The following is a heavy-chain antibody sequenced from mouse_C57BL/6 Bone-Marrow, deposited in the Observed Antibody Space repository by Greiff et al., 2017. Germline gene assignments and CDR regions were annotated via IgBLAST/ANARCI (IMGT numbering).Heavy chain of an antibody. J-gene: IGHJ1*03. CDR2: IYPGDGDT. V-gene: IGHV1-80*01. CDR1: GYAFSSYW. CDR3: AAITTVVEGGYFDV. Sequence: QVQLQQSGAELVKPGASVKISCKASGYAFSSYWMNWVKQRPGKGLEWIGQIYPGDGDTNYNGKFKGKATLTADKSSSTAYMQLSSLTSEDSAVYFCAAITTVVEGGYFDVWGTGTTVTGSS. D-gene: IGHD1-1*01.